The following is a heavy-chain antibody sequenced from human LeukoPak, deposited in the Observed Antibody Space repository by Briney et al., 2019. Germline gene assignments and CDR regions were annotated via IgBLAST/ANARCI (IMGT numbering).Heavy chain of an antibody. J-gene: IGHJ3*02. D-gene: IGHD3-10*01. CDR3: ARGRSITLLRGVAMSDGFDI. CDR2: IDTSGSYI. CDR1: GFSFTSYG. V-gene: IGHV3-21*01. Sequence: GGSLRLSCTASGFSFTSYGMNWVRQAPGKGLEWVSFIDTSGSYIYYGDSLKGRVTISRDNAKNSLYLQMSGLRAEDTDVYYCARGRSITLLRGVAMSDGFDIWGQGAMVTVSS.